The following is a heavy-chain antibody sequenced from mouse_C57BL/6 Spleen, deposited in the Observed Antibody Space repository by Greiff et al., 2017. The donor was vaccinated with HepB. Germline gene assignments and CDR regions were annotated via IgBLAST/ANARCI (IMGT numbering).Heavy chain of an antibody. V-gene: IGHV1-15*01. D-gene: IGHD1-1*01. CDR3: TRSEYYGSSYDAMDY. CDR2: IDPETGGT. J-gene: IGHJ4*01. CDR1: GYTFTDYE. Sequence: VQLQESGAELVRPGASVTLSCKASGYTFTDYEMHWVKQTPVHGLEWIGAIDPETGGTAYNQKFKGKAILTADKSSSTAYMELRSLTSEDSAVYYCTRSEYYGSSYDAMDYWGQGTSVTVSS.